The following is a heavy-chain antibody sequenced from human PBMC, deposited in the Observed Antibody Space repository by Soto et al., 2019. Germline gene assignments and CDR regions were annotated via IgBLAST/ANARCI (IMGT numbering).Heavy chain of an antibody. V-gene: IGHV4-59*01. J-gene: IGHJ3*02. CDR3: AREDSSGYQDAFDI. CDR2: IYYSGST. CDR1: GDSISSFY. D-gene: IGHD3-22*01. Sequence: QVRLQESGPGLVRPSETLSLTCTVSGDSISSFYWTWIRQPPGKGLEWIGYIYYSGSTNYNPSLKSRVTISADTSKNQFSLKLSSVTAADTAVYYCAREDSSGYQDAFDIWGQGTMVTVSS.